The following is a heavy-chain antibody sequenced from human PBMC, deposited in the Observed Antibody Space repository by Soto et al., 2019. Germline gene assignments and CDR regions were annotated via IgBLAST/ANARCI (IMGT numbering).Heavy chain of an antibody. CDR1: ASTFTRAW. V-gene: IGHV3-15*01. CDR2: IRSETDGGTA. CDR3: TTDTIPFSTPVIATGGAY. Sequence: SLRLPGTTSASTFTRAWMNWVLQVQGKGLQKVGRIRSETDGGTADYGSTVDARFTMSRDDSKRVVFLQIDNVRTDDTAFYYCTTDTIPFSTPVIATGGAYWGQGALVTVSS. D-gene: IGHD2-21*01. J-gene: IGHJ4*02.